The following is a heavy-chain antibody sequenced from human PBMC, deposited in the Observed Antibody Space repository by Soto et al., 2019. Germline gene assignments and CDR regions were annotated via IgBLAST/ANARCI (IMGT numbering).Heavy chain of an antibody. Sequence: SGPTLVNPTQTLTLTCTFSGFSLSTSGVGVGWIRQPSGKALEWLALIYWDDDKRYSPSLKSRLTITKDTSKNQVVLTMTNMDPVDTATYYCAHTLIGPQKNDAFDIWGQGTMVTVSS. J-gene: IGHJ3*02. CDR1: GFSLSTSGVG. CDR3: AHTLIGPQKNDAFDI. V-gene: IGHV2-5*02. CDR2: IYWDDDK.